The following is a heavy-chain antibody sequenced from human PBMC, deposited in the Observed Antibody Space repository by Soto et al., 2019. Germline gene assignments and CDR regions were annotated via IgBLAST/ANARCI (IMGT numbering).Heavy chain of an antibody. CDR3: AKDAMVRGVIRIFYY. V-gene: IGHV3-9*01. J-gene: IGHJ4*02. CDR2: ISWNSGSI. D-gene: IGHD3-10*01. CDR1: GFTFDDYA. Sequence: EVQLVESGGGLVQPGRSLRLSCAASGFTFDDYAMHWVRQAPGKGLEWVSGISWNSGSIGYADSVKGRFTISRDNAKNSLYLQMNSLRAEDTALYYCAKDAMVRGVIRIFYYWGQGTLVTVSS.